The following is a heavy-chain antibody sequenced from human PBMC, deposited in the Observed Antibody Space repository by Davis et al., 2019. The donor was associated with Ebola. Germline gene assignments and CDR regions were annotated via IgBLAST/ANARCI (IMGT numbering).Heavy chain of an antibody. Sequence: PGGPLRPSCAAPGFTFTSAWMSWVRQAPGKGLEWVGRIKSKSDGGTTHYGARVKGRFTISRDDSKNTVYLQMNSLKTEVTGLYYCTKGSGTYDWGQGTLVTVSP. CDR3: TKGSGTYD. D-gene: IGHD6-25*01. J-gene: IGHJ4*02. V-gene: IGHV3-15*06. CDR1: GFTFTSAW. CDR2: IKSKSDGGTT.